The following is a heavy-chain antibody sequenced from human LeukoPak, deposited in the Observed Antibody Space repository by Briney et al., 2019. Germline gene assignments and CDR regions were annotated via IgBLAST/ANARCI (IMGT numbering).Heavy chain of an antibody. V-gene: IGHV1-2*07. J-gene: IGHJ4*02. CDR1: GYNFTGYY. CDR2: ISPNSGGP. CDR3: ASQRSSVDTAPLDY. Sequence: GASVKVSCKASGYNFTGYYMHWVRQAPGQGLEWMGWISPNSGGPTYAHKFQGRVTMTRDTSISTAYMELSSLRSEDTAAYYCASQRSSVDTAPLDYWGQGTRVTVSS. D-gene: IGHD5-18*01.